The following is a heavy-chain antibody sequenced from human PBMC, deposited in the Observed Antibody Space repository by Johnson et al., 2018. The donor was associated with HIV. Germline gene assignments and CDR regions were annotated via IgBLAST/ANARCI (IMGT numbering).Heavy chain of an antibody. CDR2: ISWDGDRT. V-gene: IGHV3-43D*03. CDR1: GFTVSSNY. D-gene: IGHD6-6*01. Sequence: VQLVESGGGVVRPGRSLRLSCAASGFTVSSNYMSWVRQAPGKGLEWVSLISWDGDRTNYADSVKGRFTISRDNSTNFLYLQMNSLIAEDTALYYCAKSFSTSSIDALYMWGQGTMVTVSS. J-gene: IGHJ3*02. CDR3: AKSFSTSSIDALYM.